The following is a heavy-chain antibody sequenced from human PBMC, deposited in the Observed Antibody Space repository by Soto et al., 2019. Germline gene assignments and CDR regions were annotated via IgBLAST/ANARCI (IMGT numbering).Heavy chain of an antibody. Sequence: QVHLQESGPGLVRTSEALSLTCTVSVDSINNYYWSWMRLPAGKGLEWIGRIYSNGNTYYNPSLKSRVSMSVDTSKNQFSLILTTVTAADTAVYYCARGGAVATPAHFDHWGQGNLVTVSS. CDR2: IYSNGNT. J-gene: IGHJ4*02. V-gene: IGHV4-4*07. CDR1: VDSINNYY. CDR3: ARGGAVATPAHFDH. D-gene: IGHD5-12*01.